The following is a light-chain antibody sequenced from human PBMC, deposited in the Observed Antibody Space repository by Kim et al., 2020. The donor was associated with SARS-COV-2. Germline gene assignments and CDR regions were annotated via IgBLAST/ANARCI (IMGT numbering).Light chain of an antibody. CDR3: QQYGRSLRT. Sequence: EVVLTQSPGTLSLSPGERATLSCRASQRISSSYLAWYQQKPGRAPRLLIYGASTRATAIPDRFSGSGSGTDFTLTISRLEPEDSAIYYCQQYGRSLRTFGGGTKGESK. V-gene: IGKV3-20*01. CDR1: QRISSSY. J-gene: IGKJ4*01. CDR2: GAS.